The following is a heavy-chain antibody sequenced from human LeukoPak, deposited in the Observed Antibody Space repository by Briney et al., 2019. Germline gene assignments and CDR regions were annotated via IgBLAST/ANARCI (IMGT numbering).Heavy chain of an antibody. CDR1: GYRFTSYW. CDR3: ARQSASLGSYYFDY. CDR2: IYPGDSDT. D-gene: IGHD7-27*01. V-gene: IGHV5-51*01. Sequence: GESLKISGKGSGYRFTSYWSGWVRQMPGKGLEWMGIIYPGDSDTRYSPSFQGQVTISADKSISTAYLQWSSLKASDTAMYYCARQSASLGSYYFDYWGQGTLVTVSS. J-gene: IGHJ4*02.